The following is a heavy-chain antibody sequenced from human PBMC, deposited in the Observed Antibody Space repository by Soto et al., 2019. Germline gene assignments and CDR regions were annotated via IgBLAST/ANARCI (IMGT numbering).Heavy chain of an antibody. Sequence: LQLQESGPGLVKPSETLSLTCTVSGGSISSSSYYWGWIRQPPGKGLEWIGSIYYSGSTYYNPSLKSRVTISVDTSKNQFSLKLSSVTAADTAVYYCARPPIATGYYMDYFDYWGQGTLVTVSS. CDR2: IYYSGST. CDR1: GGSISSSSYY. V-gene: IGHV4-39*01. D-gene: IGHD3-9*01. CDR3: ARPPIATGYYMDYFDY. J-gene: IGHJ4*02.